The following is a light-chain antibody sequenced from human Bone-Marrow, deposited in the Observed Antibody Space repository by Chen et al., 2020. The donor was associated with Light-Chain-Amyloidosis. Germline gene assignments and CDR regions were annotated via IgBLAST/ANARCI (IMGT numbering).Light chain of an antibody. Sequence: EVVLTQSPATLSLSPGESATLSCRASQNIGGYLAWFQHRPGQTPRLLIYDASNRASGVPARFSGSGSGTDFILTISSLEPEDFAVYYCLQRDSWPPLSFGGGTKVEIK. V-gene: IGKV3-11*01. CDR3: LQRDSWPPLS. J-gene: IGKJ4*01. CDR2: DAS. CDR1: QNIGGY.